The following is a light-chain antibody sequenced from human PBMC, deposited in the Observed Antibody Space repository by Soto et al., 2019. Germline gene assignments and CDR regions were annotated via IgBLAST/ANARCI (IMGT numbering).Light chain of an antibody. Sequence: DIQITQSPSTLSASVGDRVTITCRASQSISSWLAWYQQKPGKAPKLLIYDASSLESGVPSRFSGSGSGTEFTLTISSLQPDDFATYYCQQSNSYPVTFGQGT. V-gene: IGKV1-5*01. CDR3: QQSNSYPVT. J-gene: IGKJ1*01. CDR1: QSISSW. CDR2: DAS.